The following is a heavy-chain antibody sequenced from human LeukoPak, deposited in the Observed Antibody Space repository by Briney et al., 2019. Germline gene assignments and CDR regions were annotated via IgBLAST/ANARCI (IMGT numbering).Heavy chain of an antibody. J-gene: IGHJ4*02. D-gene: IGHD5-24*01. CDR1: GFPFSSYW. Sequence: GGSLRLSCVASGFPFSSYWMTWVRQAPGKGLEWVANIKLDGSKKSYVDSVKGRFTISRDNAKNSLYLQMNSLRAEDTAIYYCTRVGYIDEGIDYWGQGTLVTVSS. CDR3: TRVGYIDEGIDY. V-gene: IGHV3-7*04. CDR2: IKLDGSKK.